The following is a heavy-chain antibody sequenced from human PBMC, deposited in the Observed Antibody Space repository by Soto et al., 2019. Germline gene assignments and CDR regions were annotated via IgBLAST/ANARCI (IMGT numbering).Heavy chain of an antibody. J-gene: IGHJ4*02. V-gene: IGHV3-23*01. CDR1: GFTFSNYA. Sequence: EVQLLESGGGLVQPGGSLRLSCAASGFTFSNYAMNWVRQAPGKGLEWVSALSGSGSTYYADSVKGRFTISRDNSKNTLYLQMNSLRAEDTAVYYCAKVPRRLDYFDYWGPGTLVTVSS. CDR3: AKVPRRLDYFDY. D-gene: IGHD5-12*01. CDR2: LSGSGST.